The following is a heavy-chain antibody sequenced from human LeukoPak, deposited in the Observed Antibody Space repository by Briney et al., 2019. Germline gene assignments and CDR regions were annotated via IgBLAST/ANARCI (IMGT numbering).Heavy chain of an antibody. CDR2: INPNSGGT. CDR1: GYTFTGYY. CDR3: AILLYYDILTGYYSHFDY. Sequence: ASVKVSCKASGYTFTGYYMQWVGQAPGQGVEGMGWINPNSGGTKYAPQFQGRLTMTRDTSISTAYMELSRLRSDDTAVYYCAILLYYDILTGYYSHFDYWGQGTLVTVSS. D-gene: IGHD3-9*01. J-gene: IGHJ4*02. V-gene: IGHV1-2*02.